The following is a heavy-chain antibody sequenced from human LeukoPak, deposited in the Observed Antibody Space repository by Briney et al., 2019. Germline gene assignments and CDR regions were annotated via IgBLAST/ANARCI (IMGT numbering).Heavy chain of an antibody. CDR1: GFSFKDYY. CDR3: ARGPRILAAGSYFFDY. CDR2: INVNGGAT. Sequence: SGGSLRLSCAASGFSFKDYYYSWIRQAPGKGLEWVSFINVNGGATYYADFVKGRFTISRQNAQNSVYLEMNSLRDEDTAVYYCARGPRILAAGSYFFDYWGQGSLVTVSS. D-gene: IGHD6-13*01. V-gene: IGHV3-11*01. J-gene: IGHJ4*02.